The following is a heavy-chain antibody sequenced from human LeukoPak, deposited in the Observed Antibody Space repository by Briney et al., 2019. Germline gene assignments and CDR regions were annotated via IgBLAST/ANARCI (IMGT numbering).Heavy chain of an antibody. J-gene: IGHJ4*02. V-gene: IGHV4-31*03. CDR2: IYYSGST. D-gene: IGHD2-2*01. CDR3: ARGSTPAVLNYYFDY. Sequence: SETLSLTCTVSGGSISSGGYYWSWIRQHPGKGLEWIGYIYYSGSTYYNPSLKSRVTISVDTSKNQFSLKLSSVTAADTAVYYCARGSTPAVLNYYFDYWGQGTLVTVSS. CDR1: GGSISSGGYY.